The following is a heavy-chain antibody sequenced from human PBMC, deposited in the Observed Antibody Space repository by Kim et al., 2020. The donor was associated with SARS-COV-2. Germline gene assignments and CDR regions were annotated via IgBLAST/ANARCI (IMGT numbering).Heavy chain of an antibody. D-gene: IGHD2-2*01. CDR2: AGSEK. Sequence: AGSEKNVVDSVRGRFTISRDNAEKSLYLQMDSLRAEDTAVYYCASLKYDYWGRGALVTVSS. V-gene: IGHV3-7*01. CDR3: ASLKYDY. J-gene: IGHJ4*02.